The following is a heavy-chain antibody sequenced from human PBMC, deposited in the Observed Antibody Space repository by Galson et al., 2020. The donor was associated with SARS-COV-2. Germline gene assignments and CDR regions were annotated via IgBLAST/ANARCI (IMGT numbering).Heavy chain of an antibody. CDR3: ARWLVKGFDH. CDR1: GDAMNSGYYY. V-gene: IGHV4-31*03. J-gene: IGHJ4*02. CDR2: IYHSGST. D-gene: IGHD2-21*01. Sequence: SETLSLTCTVSGDAMNSGYYYWHWIRQFPGKGLEWIGYIYHSGSTHYNPSLKSRLHISVDTSKNQFFLTLNSVTAADTAVYFCARWLVKGFDHWGQGSLVSVSS.